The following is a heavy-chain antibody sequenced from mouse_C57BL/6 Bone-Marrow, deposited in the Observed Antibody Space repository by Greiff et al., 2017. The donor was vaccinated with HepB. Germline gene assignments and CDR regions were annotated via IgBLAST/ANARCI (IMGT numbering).Heavy chain of an antibody. CDR3: ARKNYSNYEAWFAY. Sequence: QVQLQQPGAELVRPGTSVKLSCKASGYTFTSYWMHWVKQRPGQGLEWIGVIDPSDSYTNYNQKFKGKATLTVDTSSSTAYMQLSSLTSEDSAVYYCARKNYSNYEAWFAYWGQGTLVTVSA. V-gene: IGHV1-59*01. D-gene: IGHD2-5*01. CDR1: GYTFTSYW. CDR2: IDPSDSYT. J-gene: IGHJ3*01.